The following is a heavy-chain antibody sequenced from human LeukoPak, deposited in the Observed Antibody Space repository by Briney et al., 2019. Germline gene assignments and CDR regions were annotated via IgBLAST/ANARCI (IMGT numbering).Heavy chain of an antibody. CDR2: IYMADVTCCAAGTT. CDR3: ASSFHRDSSGYDRPPGY. J-gene: IGHJ4*02. Sequence: GGSLRLSCSASGFTVSSNYMSWVRQAPGKGLEWVSVIYMADVTCCAAGTTFYAEDVKGRFTISRDISKNTIYLQMNSLRGDDTAVYFCASSFHRDSSGYDRPPGYWGQGTLVTVSS. D-gene: IGHD3-22*01. CDR1: GFTVSSNY. V-gene: IGHV3-53*05.